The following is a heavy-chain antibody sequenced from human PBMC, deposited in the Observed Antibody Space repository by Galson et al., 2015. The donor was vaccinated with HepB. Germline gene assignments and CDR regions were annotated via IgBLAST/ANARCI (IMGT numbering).Heavy chain of an antibody. V-gene: IGHV3-30*18. CDR1: GFTFSSYG. Sequence: SLRLSCAASGFTFSSYGMHWVRQAPGKGLEWVAVISYDGSNKYYADSVKGRFTISRDNSKNTLYLQMNSLRAEDTAVYYCAKDLYCSSTSCHDAFDIWGQGTMVTVSS. J-gene: IGHJ3*02. D-gene: IGHD2-2*01. CDR2: ISYDGSNK. CDR3: AKDLYCSSTSCHDAFDI.